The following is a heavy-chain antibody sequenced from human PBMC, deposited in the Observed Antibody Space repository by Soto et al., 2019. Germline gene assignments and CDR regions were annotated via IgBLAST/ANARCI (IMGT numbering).Heavy chain of an antibody. V-gene: IGHV4-30-4*01. CDR2: IYKSTTT. J-gene: IGHJ5*01. Sequence: SETLSFTCSASGDSISTVDYFWAWIRQPPGQALEYIGYIYKSTTTYYNPSFESRVAISLDTSKSQFSLTVTSVTAADTAVYFCARGRYCLTGRCFPNWFDSWGQGTLVTVSS. CDR3: ARGRYCLTGRCFPNWFDS. D-gene: IGHD2-15*01. CDR1: GDSISTVDYF.